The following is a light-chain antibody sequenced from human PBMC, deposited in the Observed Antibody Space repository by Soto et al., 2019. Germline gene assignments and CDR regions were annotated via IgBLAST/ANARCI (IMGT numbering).Light chain of an antibody. Sequence: DIQLTQSPSSLSASVGDRVTITCRASQGISSYLNWYRQKPGKVPKLLIYSASSLQTGVPSRFSGSGSGTDFTLTISSLQPEDVATYYGQQTYNDPWTFGQGTKVEIK. CDR3: QQTYNDPWT. CDR2: SAS. V-gene: IGKV1-27*01. J-gene: IGKJ1*01. CDR1: QGISSY.